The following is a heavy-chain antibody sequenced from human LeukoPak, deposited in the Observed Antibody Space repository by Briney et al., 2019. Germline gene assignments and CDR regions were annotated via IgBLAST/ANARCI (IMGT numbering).Heavy chain of an antibody. Sequence: GGSLRLSCAASGFTFRSHWMSWVRQAPGKGLEWVAVISYDGSNKYYADSVKGRFTISRDNSKNTLYLQMNSLRAEDTAVYYCARDQEIVATTGVFDYWGQGTLVTVSS. CDR3: ARDQEIVATTGVFDY. CDR2: ISYDGSNK. CDR1: GFTFRSHW. V-gene: IGHV3-30*03. J-gene: IGHJ4*02. D-gene: IGHD5-12*01.